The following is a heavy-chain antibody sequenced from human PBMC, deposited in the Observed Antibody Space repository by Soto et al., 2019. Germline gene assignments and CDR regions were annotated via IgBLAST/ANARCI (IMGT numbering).Heavy chain of an antibody. D-gene: IGHD3-16*01. Sequence: EVQLVESGGGLVQPGGSLRLSCAASGFTVRSKYMSWVRQAPGKGLEWVSVIYSDGSTHYADSVKGRFIISRDDSKNTLYLQMNSLRVEDTAVYYCARGTDGAPAMNYWGQGTLVTVSS. CDR3: ARGTDGAPAMNY. CDR1: GFTVRSKY. J-gene: IGHJ4*02. CDR2: IYSDGST. V-gene: IGHV3-66*01.